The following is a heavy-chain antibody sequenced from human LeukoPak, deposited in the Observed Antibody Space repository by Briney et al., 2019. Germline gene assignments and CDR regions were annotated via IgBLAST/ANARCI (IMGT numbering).Heavy chain of an antibody. V-gene: IGHV1-24*01. D-gene: IGHD3-16*01. CDR1: GFSLSELS. Sequence: GASVKVSCKVSGFSLSELSMHWVRQTPGEGLEWMGGFDPEDVETIYAQNFQGRVTMTEDTSTDTAYMELSSLRSEDTAVYFCMLPYLYDPVGPVPWGQGTLVTVSS. CDR3: MLPYLYDPVGPVP. CDR2: FDPEDVET. J-gene: IGHJ5*02.